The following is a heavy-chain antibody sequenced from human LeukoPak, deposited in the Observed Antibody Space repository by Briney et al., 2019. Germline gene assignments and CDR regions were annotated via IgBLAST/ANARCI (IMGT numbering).Heavy chain of an antibody. CDR2: ISGSGGST. V-gene: IGHV3-23*01. Sequence: GGTLRVSCAASGFTFSSYGMSWVRQAPGKGLEWVSAISGSGGSTYYADSVKGRFTISRDNSKNTLYLQMNSLRAEDTAVYYCAKDLVTMIVVVITLFDYWGQGTLVTVSS. CDR3: AKDLVTMIVVVITLFDY. J-gene: IGHJ4*02. CDR1: GFTFSSYG. D-gene: IGHD3-22*01.